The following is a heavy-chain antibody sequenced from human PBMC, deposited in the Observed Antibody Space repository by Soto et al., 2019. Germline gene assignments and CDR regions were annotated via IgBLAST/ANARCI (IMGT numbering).Heavy chain of an antibody. CDR3: ARAVLQLDP. Sequence: SETLSLTCTVSGDSISSGDYYWSWIRQPPGKGLEWIGYIFYSGSTYYNPSLKSRVSISVDTSKNQFSLKLSSVTAADTAVYYCARAVLQLDPWGQGTLVTVSS. CDR1: GDSISSGDYY. V-gene: IGHV4-30-4*01. CDR2: IFYSGST. J-gene: IGHJ5*02. D-gene: IGHD3-10*01.